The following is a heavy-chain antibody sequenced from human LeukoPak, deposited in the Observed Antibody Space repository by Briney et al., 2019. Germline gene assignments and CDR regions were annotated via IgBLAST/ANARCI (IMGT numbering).Heavy chain of an antibody. CDR2: ITNGDST. CDR1: GFTFSDYY. V-gene: IGHV3-23*01. D-gene: IGHD5-18*01. CDR3: AKRALDTALAPGYFDS. J-gene: IGHJ4*02. Sequence: PGGSLRLSCAASGFTFSDYYMSWVRQAPGKGLEWVSTITNGDSTYFADSVKGRFTLSRDNSKNTLYLQMNSLRAEDTAVYYCAKRALDTALAPGYFDSWGQGTLVTVSS.